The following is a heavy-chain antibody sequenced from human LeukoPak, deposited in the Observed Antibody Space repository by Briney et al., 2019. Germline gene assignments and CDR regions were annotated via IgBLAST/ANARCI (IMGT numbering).Heavy chain of an antibody. D-gene: IGHD2-2*01. V-gene: IGHV1-18*01. CDR2: ISAYNGNT. CDR3: ARVGYCSSTSCTYFDY. CDR1: GYTFTSYG. Sequence: SVKLSFKSSGYTFTSYGISWVRQAPGQGLEWMGWISAYNGNTNYAQKLQGRVTMNTDTSTSTAYMELRSLRSDDTAVYYCARVGYCSSTSCTYFDYWGQGTLVTVSA. J-gene: IGHJ4*02.